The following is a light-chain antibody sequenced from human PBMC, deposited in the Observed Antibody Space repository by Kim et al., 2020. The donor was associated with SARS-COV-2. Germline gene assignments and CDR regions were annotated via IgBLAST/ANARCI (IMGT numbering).Light chain of an antibody. CDR2: GGC. CDR1: QSGGSTD. V-gene: IGKV3-20*01. Sequence: SPGESATLSGRAGQSGGSTDLGWYQQKPGQAPSLLIYGGCNRATGIPDRFSGSGSGTDFTLTISRLEPEDFAVYYCQQYGSSPITIGQGTRLEIK. J-gene: IGKJ5*01. CDR3: QQYGSSPIT.